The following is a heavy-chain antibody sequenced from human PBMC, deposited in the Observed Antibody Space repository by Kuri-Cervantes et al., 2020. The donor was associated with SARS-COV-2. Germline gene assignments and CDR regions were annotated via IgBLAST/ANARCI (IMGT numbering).Heavy chain of an antibody. CDR1: GFTFSSYA. Sequence: GGSLRLSCAASGFTFSSYAMHWVRQAPGKGLEWVAVIWYDGSNKYHADSVKGRFTISRDNSKNTLYLQMNSLRAEDTAVYYCAGSLYGGTSWYYGMDVWGKGTTVTVSS. J-gene: IGHJ6*04. D-gene: IGHD4-23*01. V-gene: IGHV3-33*01. CDR2: IWYDGSNK. CDR3: AGSLYGGTSWYYGMDV.